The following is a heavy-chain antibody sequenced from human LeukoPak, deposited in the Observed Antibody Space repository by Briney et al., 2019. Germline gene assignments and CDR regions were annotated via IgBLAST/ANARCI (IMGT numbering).Heavy chain of an antibody. V-gene: IGHV3-48*04. J-gene: IGHJ4*02. Sequence: GGSLRLSCEASGLTFSDYFINWLRQAPGKGLEWVSSIGGSSSPTYYADSVKGRFTVSRDNAKSSLYLQMNSLRAEDAAVYFCARLRNVVNVHWGFFDYWGQGALVTVSS. CDR2: IGGSSSPT. D-gene: IGHD4-23*01. CDR3: ARLRNVVNVHWGFFDY. CDR1: GLTFSDYF.